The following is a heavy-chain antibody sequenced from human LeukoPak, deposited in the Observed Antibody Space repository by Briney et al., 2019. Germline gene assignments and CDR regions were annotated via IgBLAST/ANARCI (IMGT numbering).Heavy chain of an antibody. D-gene: IGHD1-26*01. Sequence: GGSLRLSCAASGFTFNNYAMNWVRQAPGKGLEWVSSIGEGGENTHYADSVKGRFTISRDNSQSTLFLQMTSLRAEDTAVYYCAKQWVDCWGQGTLVTVSS. V-gene: IGHV3-23*01. J-gene: IGHJ4*02. CDR2: IGEGGENT. CDR1: GFTFNNYA. CDR3: AKQWVDC.